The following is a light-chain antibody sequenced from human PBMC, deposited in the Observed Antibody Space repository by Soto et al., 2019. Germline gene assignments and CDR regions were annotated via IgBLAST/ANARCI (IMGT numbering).Light chain of an antibody. V-gene: IGKV3-20*01. J-gene: IGKJ2*01. CDR3: RQYGHSPPYT. CDR2: GAS. CDR1: QTVDSKF. Sequence: EIVLTQSPGTLSLSPGETATLSCRASQTVDSKFLAWFQQRPGQAPRLLIYGASNRASGLPERFSGSGSGTDFTLTITRLEPGDFAVYFCRQYGHSPPYTFGQGTRLELK.